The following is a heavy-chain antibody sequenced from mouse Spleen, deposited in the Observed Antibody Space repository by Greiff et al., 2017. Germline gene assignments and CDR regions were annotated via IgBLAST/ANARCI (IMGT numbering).Heavy chain of an antibody. Sequence: QVQLKESGPELVKPGASVRISCKASGYTFTSYYIHWVKQRPGQGLEWIGWIYPGNVNTKYNEKFKGKATLTADKSSSTAYMQLSSLTSEDSAVYFCARVGYAMDYWGQGTSVTVSS. CDR1: GYTFTSYY. CDR2: IYPGNVNT. V-gene: IGHV1S56*01. J-gene: IGHJ4*01. CDR3: ARVGYAMDY.